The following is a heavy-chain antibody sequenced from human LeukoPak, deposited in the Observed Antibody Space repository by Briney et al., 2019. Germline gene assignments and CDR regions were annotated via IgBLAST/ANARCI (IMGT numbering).Heavy chain of an antibody. CDR1: GFTFSSYA. CDR2: ISGSGGST. CDR3: AKDQSLNGYSSSRYWDY. V-gene: IGHV3-23*01. Sequence: HPGGSLRLSCAASGFTFSSYAMSWVRQAPGKELEWVSAISGSGGSTYYADSVKGRFTISRDNSKNTLYLQMNSLRAEDTAVYYCAKDQSLNGYSSSRYWDYWGRGTLVTVSS. D-gene: IGHD6-13*01. J-gene: IGHJ4*02.